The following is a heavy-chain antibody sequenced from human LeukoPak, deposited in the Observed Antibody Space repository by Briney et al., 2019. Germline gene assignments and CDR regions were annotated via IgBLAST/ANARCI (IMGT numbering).Heavy chain of an antibody. CDR1: GFTFSSYG. Sequence: QSGGSLRLSCAASGFTFSSYGMHWVRQAPGKGLEWVAVISYDGSDKYYADSVKGRFTISRDNSKNTLYLQMNSLRAEDTAVYYCATADRGAFDIWGQGTMVIVSS. CDR2: ISYDGSDK. J-gene: IGHJ3*02. CDR3: ATADRGAFDI. V-gene: IGHV3-30*03.